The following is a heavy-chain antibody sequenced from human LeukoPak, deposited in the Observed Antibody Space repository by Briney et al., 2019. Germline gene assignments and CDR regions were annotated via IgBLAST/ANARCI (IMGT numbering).Heavy chain of an antibody. Sequence: GGSLRLSCAASGFTFSSYAMSWVRQAPGKGLEWVSAISKSGGNTYYADSVKGRFTISRDNSKNTQYLQMNSLRAEDTAVYYCATSWGPDTSTSRWGRDGVDAWGQGTTVTVSS. CDR3: ATSWGPDTSTSRWGRDGVDA. D-gene: IGHD3-16*01. V-gene: IGHV3-23*01. CDR2: ISKSGGNT. CDR1: GFTFSSYA. J-gene: IGHJ6*02.